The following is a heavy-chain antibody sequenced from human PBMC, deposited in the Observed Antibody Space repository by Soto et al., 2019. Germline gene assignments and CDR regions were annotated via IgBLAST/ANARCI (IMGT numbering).Heavy chain of an antibody. J-gene: IGHJ4*02. Sequence: QVQLQQWGAGLLKPSETLSLTCAVYGGSFSGYYWSWIRQPPGKGLEWIGEINHSGSTNYNPSLNSRVTKSVDTSKTQFSLQLSSVTAADTAVYYCARTMVRGVIRWGSFDYWGKGTLVTVSS. CDR3: ARTMVRGVIRWGSFDY. CDR2: INHSGST. CDR1: GGSFSGYY. D-gene: IGHD3-10*01. V-gene: IGHV4-34*01.